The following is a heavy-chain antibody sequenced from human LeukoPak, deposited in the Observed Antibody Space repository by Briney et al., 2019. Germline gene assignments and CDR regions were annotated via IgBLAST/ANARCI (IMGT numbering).Heavy chain of an antibody. CDR1: GFTFSHYG. CDR3: ARGGHYDILTGYSPVEYYFYYMDV. J-gene: IGHJ6*03. D-gene: IGHD3-9*01. Sequence: GGSLRLSCEASGFTFSHYGIHWVRQTPGKGLEWVAAISSDGVEKHYADSVKGRFTISRDNSKSTLYLQMNSLRAEDTALYYCARGGHYDILTGYSPVEYYFYYMDVWGKGTTVTVSS. V-gene: IGHV3-30*04. CDR2: ISSDGVEK.